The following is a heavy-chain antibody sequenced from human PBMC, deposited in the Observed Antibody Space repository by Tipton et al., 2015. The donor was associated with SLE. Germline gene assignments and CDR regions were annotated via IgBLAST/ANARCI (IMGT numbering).Heavy chain of an antibody. J-gene: IGHJ4*02. CDR1: GDSISSASYF. V-gene: IGHV4-61*02. Sequence: LRLSCTVSGDSISSASYFWSWIRQPAGKGLEWIGRIYTNGNTNYNPSLKSRLTISLDTPKNQFSLRLSCVTAADTAVYYCVRDLAGIFDSWGQGTLVTVSS. CDR3: VRDLAGIFDS. CDR2: IYTNGNT. D-gene: IGHD1-14*01.